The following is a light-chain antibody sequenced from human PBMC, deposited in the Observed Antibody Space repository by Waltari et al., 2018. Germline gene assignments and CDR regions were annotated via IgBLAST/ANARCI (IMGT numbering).Light chain of an antibody. J-gene: IGLJ2*01. CDR1: SSNIGSHA. V-gene: IGLV1-44*01. CDR2: SQG. Sequence: QSMLTQPPSASGSPGQRVTISCSGGSSNIGSHALNWYQQLPGTAPILLMYSQGLRPSWVPVRVSGSRSGTTASMAISVLQSEGEAYYYCSAWEDSLQVVLFGGGTKLTVL. CDR3: SAWEDSLQVVL.